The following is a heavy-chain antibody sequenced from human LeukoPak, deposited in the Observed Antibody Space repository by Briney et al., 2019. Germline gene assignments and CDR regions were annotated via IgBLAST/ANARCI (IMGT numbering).Heavy chain of an antibody. CDR1: GFTFSSYG. CDR3: AKGDYYDSSGFYLGAFDI. D-gene: IGHD3-22*01. CDR2: ISYDGSNK. Sequence: GRSLRLSCAASGFTFSSYGMHWVRQAPGKGLEWVAVISYDGSNKYYADSVKGRFTISRDNSKNTLYLQVNSLRAEDTAVYYCAKGDYYDSSGFYLGAFDIWGQGTMVTVSS. J-gene: IGHJ3*02. V-gene: IGHV3-30*18.